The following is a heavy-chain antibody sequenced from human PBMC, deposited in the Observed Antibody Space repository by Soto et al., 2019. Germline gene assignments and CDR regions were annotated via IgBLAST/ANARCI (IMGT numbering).Heavy chain of an antibody. CDR1: FGSFSVYY. Sequence: LYLTCAVLFGSFSVYYLSWIRQPPGKGLEWIGEINHSGSTNYNPSLKSRVTISVDTSKNQFSLKLSSVTAADTAVYYCARVPAAKEGNWFDPWGQGTLVTVSS. CDR2: INHSGST. CDR3: ARVPAAKEGNWFDP. V-gene: IGHV4-34*01. J-gene: IGHJ5*02. D-gene: IGHD2-2*01.